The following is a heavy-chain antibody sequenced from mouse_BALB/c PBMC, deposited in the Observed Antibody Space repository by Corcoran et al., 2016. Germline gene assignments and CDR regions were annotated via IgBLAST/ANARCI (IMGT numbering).Heavy chain of an antibody. CDR1: GYTFTNYG. J-gene: IGHJ2*01. CDR2: INTYTGEP. V-gene: IGHV9-3-1*01. D-gene: IGHD2-3*01. CDR3: ARDGYYGGYFDY. Sequence: QIQWVQSGPELKKPGETVKISCKASGYTFTNYGMNWMKQAPGQGLKWMAWINTYTGEPTYADDFKGRFALSLETSASTALLQINNLKNEDTATYFCARDGYYGGYFDYWGQGTTLTVSS.